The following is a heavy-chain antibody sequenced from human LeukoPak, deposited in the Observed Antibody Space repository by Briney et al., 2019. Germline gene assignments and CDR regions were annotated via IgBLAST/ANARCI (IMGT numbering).Heavy chain of an antibody. D-gene: IGHD2-15*01. J-gene: IGHJ5*02. CDR3: ARAERVRGYCSGGSCYSYWFDP. V-gene: IGHV4-4*07. Sequence: PSETLSLTCTVSGGSISSYYWSWIRQPAGKGLEWIGRIYTSGSTNYNPSLKSRVTMSVDTSKNQFSLKLSSVTAADTAVYYCARAERVRGYCSGGSCYSYWFDPWGQGTLVTVS. CDR1: GGSISSYY. CDR2: IYTSGST.